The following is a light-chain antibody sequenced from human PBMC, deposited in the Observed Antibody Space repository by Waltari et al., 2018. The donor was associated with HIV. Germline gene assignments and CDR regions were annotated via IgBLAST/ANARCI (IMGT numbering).Light chain of an antibody. CDR3: QQYYNLLPT. Sequence: DIVMTQSPDSLSVSLGERATISCKSSQNLLKSSNKKNHLAWYQQRPRQPPKLLSSWASTRESGVPDRFSGSGSGTDFTLTISSLQAEDVAVYYCQQYYNLLPTFGPGTKVDIK. J-gene: IGKJ3*01. V-gene: IGKV4-1*01. CDR2: WAS. CDR1: QNLLKSSNKKNH.